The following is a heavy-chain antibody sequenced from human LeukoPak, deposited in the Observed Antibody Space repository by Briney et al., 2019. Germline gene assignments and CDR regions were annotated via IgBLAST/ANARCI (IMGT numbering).Heavy chain of an antibody. V-gene: IGHV4-31*03. CDR2: IYYSGST. CDR3: ARVVGSAGPKIGSFDY. Sequence: PSQTLSLTCTVSGGSISGGGYYRSWIRQHPEKGLEWIGYIYYSGSTYYNPSLKSRVTISVDTSKNQFSLKLSSVTAADTAVYYCARVVGSAGPKIGSFDYWGQGTLVTVSS. J-gene: IGHJ4*02. D-gene: IGHD3-22*01. CDR1: GGSISGGGYY.